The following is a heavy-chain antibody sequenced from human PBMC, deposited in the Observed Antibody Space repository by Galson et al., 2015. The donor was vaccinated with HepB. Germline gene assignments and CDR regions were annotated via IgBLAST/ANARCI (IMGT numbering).Heavy chain of an antibody. D-gene: IGHD2-15*01. CDR1: GFSFSSYG. V-gene: IGHV3-48*02. J-gene: IGHJ4*02. CDR3: ATLPGYYSGGVCYSFPDAY. CDR2: ITSTSDTI. Sequence: SLRLSCAGSGFSFSSYGMNWVRQAPGKGLEWVSYITSTSDTIDYADSVKGRFTISRDNAKNSLFLQMNSLRDEDTAVYYCATLPGYYSGGVCYSFPDAYWGKGTLVTVSS.